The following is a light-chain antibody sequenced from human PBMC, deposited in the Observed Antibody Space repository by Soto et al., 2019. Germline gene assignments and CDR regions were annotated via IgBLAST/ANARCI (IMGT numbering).Light chain of an antibody. Sequence: TQSPGTLSLSPGEGATLSCRASRGVSANYLAWYQQKPGQAPTLLIYGASIRAIGIPARFSGSGFGTEFTLTISSLQSEDFAVYFCLQFNNWPQTFGQGTRLEIK. CDR3: LQFNNWPQT. V-gene: IGKV3-15*01. CDR1: RGVSANY. J-gene: IGKJ5*01. CDR2: GAS.